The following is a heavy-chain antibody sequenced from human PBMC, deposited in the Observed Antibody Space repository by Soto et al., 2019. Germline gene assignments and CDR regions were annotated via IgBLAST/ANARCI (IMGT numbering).Heavy chain of an antibody. CDR1: GYSFTDYH. J-gene: IGHJ6*02. Sequence: ASVKVSCKASGYSFTDYHIHWVRQAPGQGLEWLGRINPKSGGTSTAQKFQGWVTMTRDRSISTVYMELTRLRSEDTAVYYCARPTIFGVVHGYYYYGMDVWGQGTTVTVS. CDR2: INPKSGGT. V-gene: IGHV1-2*04. D-gene: IGHD3-3*01. CDR3: ARPTIFGVVHGYYYYGMDV.